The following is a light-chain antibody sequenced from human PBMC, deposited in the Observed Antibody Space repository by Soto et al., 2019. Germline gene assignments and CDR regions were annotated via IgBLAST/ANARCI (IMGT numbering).Light chain of an antibody. V-gene: IGLV3-21*02. CDR3: QVWDNSSDHVV. CDR2: HDS. CDR1: NIGGKS. Sequence: SYELTQPPSVSVAPGQTAKITCGGNNIGGKSVHWYQRKPGQAPVVVVYHDSDRPSGIPERFSGSNSGNTATLTISRVEAGDEAVYYCQVWDNSSDHVVFGGGTKLNVL. J-gene: IGLJ2*01.